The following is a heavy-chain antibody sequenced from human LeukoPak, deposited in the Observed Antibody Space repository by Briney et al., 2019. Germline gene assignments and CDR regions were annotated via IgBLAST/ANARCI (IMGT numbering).Heavy chain of an antibody. CDR1: GGSFSDYY. CDR2: IYYSGST. D-gene: IGHD5-18*01. CDR3: ARGSGYSYGYLGY. J-gene: IGHJ4*02. Sequence: SETLSLTCAVYGGSFSDYYWTWIRQPPGKGLEWIGDIYYSGSTNYNPSLKSRVTISVDTSKNQFSLKLSSVTAADTAVYYCARGSGYSYGYLGYWGQGTLVTVSS. V-gene: IGHV4-34*01.